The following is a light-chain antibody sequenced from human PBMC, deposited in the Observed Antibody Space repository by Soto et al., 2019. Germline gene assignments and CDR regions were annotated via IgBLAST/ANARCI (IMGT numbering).Light chain of an antibody. V-gene: IGKV1-33*01. CDR2: GAS. CDR1: QDIRRS. CDR3: QQYHSLPLT. J-gene: IGKJ3*01. Sequence: DIQVTQSPSSLSASLGDRVTITCQASQDIRRSLGWYQQIPGNAPKLLIFGASHLEPGVPSRFSGSGSGAEYTFTISSLQHEDVATYYCQQYHSLPLTFGPGTKVNVK.